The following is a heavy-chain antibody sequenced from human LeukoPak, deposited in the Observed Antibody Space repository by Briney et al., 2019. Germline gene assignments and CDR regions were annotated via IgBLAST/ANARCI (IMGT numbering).Heavy chain of an antibody. V-gene: IGHV4-39*07. Sequence: SETLSLTCTVSGGSISSSSYYWGWIRQPPGKGLEWIGSIYYSGSTNYNPSLKSRVTISVDTSKNQFSLKLSSVTAADTAVYYCARGRMEDIAARPDSWDDYWGQGTLVTVSS. CDR3: ARGRMEDIAARPDSWDDY. CDR1: GGSISSSSYY. D-gene: IGHD6-6*01. J-gene: IGHJ4*02. CDR2: IYYSGST.